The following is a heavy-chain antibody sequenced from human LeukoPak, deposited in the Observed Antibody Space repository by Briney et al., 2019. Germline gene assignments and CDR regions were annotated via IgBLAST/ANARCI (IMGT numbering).Heavy chain of an antibody. D-gene: IGHD3-22*01. CDR1: GFTFSSYN. CDR3: ARDETYDYESNGYLDF. J-gene: IGHJ4*02. CDR2: IISGSSTI. Sequence: GGSLRLSCAASGFTFSSYNMNWVRQAPGKGLEWVSYIISGSSTIYYADSVKGRFTISRDNGKNSLYLQMNSLRAEDTAVYYCARDETYDYESNGYLDFWGQGTVVTVSS. V-gene: IGHV3-48*01.